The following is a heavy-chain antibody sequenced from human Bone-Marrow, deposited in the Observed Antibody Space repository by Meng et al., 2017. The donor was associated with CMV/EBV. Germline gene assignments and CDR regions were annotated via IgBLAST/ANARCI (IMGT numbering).Heavy chain of an antibody. CDR3: ARDLGSFDSPYSSGLDV. V-gene: IGHV3-21*01. Sequence: GGSLRLSCAASGFTFSSYSMNWVRQAPGKGLEWVSSISSSSSYIYYADSVKGRFTISRDNAKNSLYLQMNSLRAEDTAVYYCARDLGSFDSPYSSGLDVSVQGTTVTVSS. D-gene: IGHD3-9*01. J-gene: IGHJ6*02. CDR1: GFTFSSYS. CDR2: ISSSSSYI.